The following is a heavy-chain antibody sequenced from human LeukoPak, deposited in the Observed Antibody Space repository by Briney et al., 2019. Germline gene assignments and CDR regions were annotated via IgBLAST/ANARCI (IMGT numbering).Heavy chain of an antibody. J-gene: IGHJ3*02. V-gene: IGHV1-8*02. D-gene: IGHD3-3*01. CDR1: GYTFTGYY. Sequence: GASVKVSCKASGYTFTGYYMHWVRQAPGQGLEWMGWMNPNSGNTGYAQKFQGRVTMTRNTSISTAYMELSSLRSEDTAVYYCARRPPPPPFYDFWSGYYMPPPSSDAFDIWGQGTMVTVSS. CDR3: ARRPPPPPFYDFWSGYYMPPPSSDAFDI. CDR2: MNPNSGNT.